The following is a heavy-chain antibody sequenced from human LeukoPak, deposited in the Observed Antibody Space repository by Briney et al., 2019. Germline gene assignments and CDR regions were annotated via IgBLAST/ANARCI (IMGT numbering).Heavy chain of an antibody. CDR3: ARGPYYIGDYSSSDAFDI. CDR1: GFTFTSYG. D-gene: IGHD2-21*02. J-gene: IGHJ3*02. V-gene: IGHV1-18*01. Sequence: APVKVSCEASGFTFTSYGFSWVLQAPGEGLEWMGWISAYNGNTNSAQRFQGRVTMTTDTYTSTAYMELRGLRSDDTAVYYCARGPYYIGDYSSSDAFDIWGRGTMVSVSS. CDR2: ISAYNGNT.